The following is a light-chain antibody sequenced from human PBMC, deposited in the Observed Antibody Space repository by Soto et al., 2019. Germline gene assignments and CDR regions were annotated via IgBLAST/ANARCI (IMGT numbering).Light chain of an antibody. CDR1: QSVSSN. J-gene: IGKJ1*01. Sequence: EIVMTQSPATLSVSPGERATLSCRASQSVSSNLAWYQQKPGQAPRLLIYGASTRATGIPARFSGSGSGTEFTLTISSQQSEDFAVYHQQQYNNWPRTFGQGTKVEIK. CDR3: QQYNNWPRT. V-gene: IGKV3-15*01. CDR2: GAS.